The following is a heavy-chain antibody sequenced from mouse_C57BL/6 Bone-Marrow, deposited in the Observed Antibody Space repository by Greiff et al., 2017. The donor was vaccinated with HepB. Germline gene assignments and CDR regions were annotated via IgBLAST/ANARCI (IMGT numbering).Heavy chain of an antibody. CDR3: ARHEEYYGSSSCFDY. V-gene: IGHV1-62-2*01. CDR1: GYTFTEYT. CDR2: FYPGSGSI. Sequence: QVQLQQSGAELVKPGASVKLSCKASGYTFTEYTIHWVTQRSGQGLEWIGWFYPGSGSIKYNEKFKDQATLTAYKSSSTVYMGLSRLTSEDSAVYFCARHEEYYGSSSCFDYWGQGTTLTVSS. J-gene: IGHJ2*01. D-gene: IGHD1-1*01.